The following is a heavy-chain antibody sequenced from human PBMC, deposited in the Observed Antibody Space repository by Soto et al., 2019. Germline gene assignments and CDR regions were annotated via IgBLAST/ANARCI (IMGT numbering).Heavy chain of an antibody. CDR1: GFTFRSYA. J-gene: IGHJ4*02. CDR2: ISGSGGST. D-gene: IGHD1-26*01. V-gene: IGHV3-23*01. Sequence: GGSLRLSCAASGFTFRSYAMSWVRQAPGKGLEWVSAISGSGGSTYYADSVKGRFTISRDISKNTLYLQMNSLRAEDTAVYYCARDGVGGTVFFGYFDYWGQGALVTVSS. CDR3: ARDGVGGTVFFGYFDY.